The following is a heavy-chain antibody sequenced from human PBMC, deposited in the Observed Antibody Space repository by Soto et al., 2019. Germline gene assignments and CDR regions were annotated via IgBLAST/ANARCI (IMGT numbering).Heavy chain of an antibody. CDR2: IIPVLATP. D-gene: IGHD4-17*01. J-gene: IGHJ4*02. CDR1: GGTFSRSA. V-gene: IGHV1-69*09. CDR3: ARDSTVTNAFEY. Sequence: QVQLVQSGAEVKKPGSSVKVSCKASGGTFSRSAISWVRQAPGQGLEWMGTIIPVLATPKYAQKFQGRVTITADKSTSTVYMELYSLMSEDTAFYYCARDSTVTNAFEYWGQGTLVTVSS.